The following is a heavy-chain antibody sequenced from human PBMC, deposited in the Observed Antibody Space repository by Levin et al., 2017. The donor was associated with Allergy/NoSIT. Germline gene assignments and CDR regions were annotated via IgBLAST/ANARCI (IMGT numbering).Heavy chain of an antibody. V-gene: IGHV4-59*01. CDR1: GGSISSYY. CDR3: ARDPAHSGGFGESRRTYYYGMDV. Sequence: SQTLSLTCNVSGGSISSYYWSWIRQPPGKGLEWIGYIYYSGSTNYNPSLKSRVTISVDTSKNQFSLKLSSVTAADTAVYYCARDPAHSGGFGESRRTYYYGMDVWGQGTTVTVSS. D-gene: IGHD3-10*01. CDR2: IYYSGST. J-gene: IGHJ6*02.